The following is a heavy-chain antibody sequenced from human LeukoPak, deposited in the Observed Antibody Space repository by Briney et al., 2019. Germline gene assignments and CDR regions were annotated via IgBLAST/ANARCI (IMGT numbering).Heavy chain of an antibody. CDR3: ARIITGTTGHYYYYYMDV. Sequence: GGSLRLSCAASGFTVSTYEMSWVRQAPGKGLEWVSYISSSGSTIYYADSVKGRFTISRDNAKNSLDLQMNSLRAEDTAVYYCARIITGTTGHYYYYYMDVWGKGTTVTVSS. CDR2: ISSSGSTI. J-gene: IGHJ6*03. V-gene: IGHV3-48*03. D-gene: IGHD1-20*01. CDR1: GFTVSTYE.